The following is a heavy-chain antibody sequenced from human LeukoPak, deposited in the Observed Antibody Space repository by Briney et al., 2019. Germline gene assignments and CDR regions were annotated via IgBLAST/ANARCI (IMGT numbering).Heavy chain of an antibody. V-gene: IGHV1-69*06. D-gene: IGHD2-15*01. J-gene: IGHJ6*04. CDR1: GGTFSSYA. CDR2: IIPIFGTA. Sequence: SVKVSCKASGGTFSSYAISWVRQAPGQGLEWMGGIIPIFGTANYAQKFQGRVTITADKSTSTAYTELSSLRSEDTAVYYCARDSGRGGCIGYYYYGRDVWGKGTTVTVSS. CDR3: ARDSGRGGCIGYYYYGRDV.